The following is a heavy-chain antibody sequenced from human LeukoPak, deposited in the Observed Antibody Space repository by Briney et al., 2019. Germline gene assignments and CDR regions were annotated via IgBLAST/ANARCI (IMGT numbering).Heavy chain of an antibody. Sequence: GASVKVSCKASGDTFSTYAIRWVRQAPGQGLEWMGGIIPMFGTPSYAQKFQGRVTITANKSTSTAYMELRSLRSEDTAVYYCARDRIPYGSGNIGYFQHWGQGTLVTVSS. CDR3: ARDRIPYGSGNIGYFQH. D-gene: IGHD3-10*01. CDR2: IIPMFGTP. J-gene: IGHJ1*01. CDR1: GDTFSTYA. V-gene: IGHV1-69*06.